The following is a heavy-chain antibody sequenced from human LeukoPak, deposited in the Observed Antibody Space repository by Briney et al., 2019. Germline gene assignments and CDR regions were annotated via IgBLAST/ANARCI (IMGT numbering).Heavy chain of an antibody. Sequence: GGSLRLSCAASGFTFSSYAMSWVRQAPGKGLEWVSAISGSGGSTYYADSVKGRFTISRGNSKNTLYLQMNSLRAEDTAVYYCAKDRQEQLASWCYFDYWGQGTLVTVSS. CDR2: ISGSGGST. J-gene: IGHJ4*02. CDR3: AKDRQEQLASWCYFDY. V-gene: IGHV3-23*01. D-gene: IGHD6-13*01. CDR1: GFTFSSYA.